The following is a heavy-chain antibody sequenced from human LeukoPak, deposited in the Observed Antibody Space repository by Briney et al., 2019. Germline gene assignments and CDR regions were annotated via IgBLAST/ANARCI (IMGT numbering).Heavy chain of an antibody. V-gene: IGHV3-23*01. CDR1: GLTLSSFD. CDR2: ISNIGGST. J-gene: IGHJ4*02. Sequence: GGSLRLFSADSGLTLSSFDMSWVRQAPGKGLEWVSRISNIGGSTYYADSVKGRFTISRDNSKNMVYLQMNSLRVEDTAVYYCAKVDYDFRSGYYFHWGQGTLVSVSS. D-gene: IGHD3-3*01. CDR3: AKVDYDFRSGYYFH.